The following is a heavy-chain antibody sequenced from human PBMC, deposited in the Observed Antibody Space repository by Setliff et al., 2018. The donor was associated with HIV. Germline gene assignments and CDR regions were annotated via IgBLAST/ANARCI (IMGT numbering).Heavy chain of an antibody. CDR2: IIPIFGST. V-gene: IGHV1-69*13. CDR1: GGTFSNYA. J-gene: IGHJ2*01. Sequence: RASVKVSCKASGGTFSNYAISWVRQAPGQGLDWMGGIIPIFGSTKYAQKFQDRVIITADESTHTADMELSSLRSEDTAVYYCARDDHYYDSGSFYSDWYFNLWGRGTLVTVSS. D-gene: IGHD3-10*01. CDR3: ARDDHYYDSGSFYSDWYFNL.